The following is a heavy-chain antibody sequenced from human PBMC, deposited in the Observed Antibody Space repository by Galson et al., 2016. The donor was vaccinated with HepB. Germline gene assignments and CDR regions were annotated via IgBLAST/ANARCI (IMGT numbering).Heavy chain of an antibody. Sequence: SVKVSCKASGGTFSGYAINWVRQAPGQGLEWMGGFHPIFRTPSYAQKFQGRVTITADESTSTTSMELSSLRSDDTAVYYSARARLTIFGVISAYYYAMDVWGQGTTVTVSS. J-gene: IGHJ6*02. CDR1: GGTFSGYA. D-gene: IGHD3-3*01. V-gene: IGHV1-69*13. CDR2: FHPIFRTP. CDR3: ARARLTIFGVISAYYYAMDV.